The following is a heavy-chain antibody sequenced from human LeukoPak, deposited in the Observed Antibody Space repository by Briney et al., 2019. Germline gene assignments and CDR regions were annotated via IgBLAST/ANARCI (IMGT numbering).Heavy chain of an antibody. CDR2: INHSGST. Sequence: SETLSLTCAVDGGSFSGYYCSWIRQPPGKGLEWIGEINHSGSTNYNPSLKSRVTISVDTSKNQFSLKLSSVTAGDTAVYYCARGRYYYGSGSWNDYYYYMDVWGKGTTVTVSS. CDR3: ARGRYYYGSGSWNDYYYYMDV. V-gene: IGHV4-34*01. J-gene: IGHJ6*03. D-gene: IGHD3-10*01. CDR1: GGSFSGYY.